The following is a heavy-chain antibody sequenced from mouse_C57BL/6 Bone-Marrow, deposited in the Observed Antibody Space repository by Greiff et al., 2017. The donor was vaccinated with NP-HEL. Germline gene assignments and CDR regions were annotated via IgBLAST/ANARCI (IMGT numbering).Heavy chain of an antibody. CDR1: GYTFTDYY. CDR2: INPNNGGT. V-gene: IGHV1-26*01. J-gene: IGHJ4*01. Sequence: EVQLQQSGPELVKPGASVKISCKASGYTFTDYYMNWVKQSHGKSLEWIGDINPNNGGTSYNQKFKGKATLTVDKSSSTAYMELRSLTSEDSAVYYCARWLTGPYAMDYWGQGTSVTVSS. CDR3: ARWLTGPYAMDY. D-gene: IGHD4-1*01.